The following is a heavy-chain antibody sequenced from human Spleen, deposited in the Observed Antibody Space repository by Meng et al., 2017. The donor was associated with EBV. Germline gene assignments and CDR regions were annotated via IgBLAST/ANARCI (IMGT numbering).Heavy chain of an antibody. V-gene: IGHV7-4-1*02. CDR3: ARVRGSSWYFFDS. J-gene: IGHJ4*02. CDR1: GYTFTSHA. CDR2: INTNTGNP. D-gene: IGHD6-13*01. Sequence: QVQLVQVGVELKKPGTSVKVSCTASGYTFTSHAINWVRQAPGQGLEWMGWINTNTGNPTYARGFTGRFVFSSDTSVSTAYMEVSSLKAEDTAIYYCARVRGSSWYFFDSWGQGTLVTVSS.